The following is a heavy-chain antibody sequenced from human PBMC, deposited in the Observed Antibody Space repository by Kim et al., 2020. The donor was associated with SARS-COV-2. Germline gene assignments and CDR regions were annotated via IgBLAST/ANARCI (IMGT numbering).Heavy chain of an antibody. Sequence: GGSLRLSCAASGFTFSSYVMSWVRQAPGKGLEWVSSIRDSGGSTHYADSVKGRFTISRDNSKNTLYLQMNSLRAEDTAVYYCTRGYCSSTSCYVPPYWGQGTLITVTS. CDR2: IRDSGGST. J-gene: IGHJ4*02. D-gene: IGHD2-2*01. V-gene: IGHV3-23*01. CDR3: TRGYCSSTSCYVPPY. CDR1: GFTFSSYV.